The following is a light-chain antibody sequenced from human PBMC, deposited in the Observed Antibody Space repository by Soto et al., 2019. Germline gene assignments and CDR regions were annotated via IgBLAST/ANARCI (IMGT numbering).Light chain of an antibody. CDR3: VAWDDTLDAQV. J-gene: IGLJ3*02. Sequence: QSVLTQSSSASGTPGQRVTISCSGSRSNIGRNFAYWYQHVPGTAPRLLIQRNNERPSGVPDRFSGSKSGTSVSLAISGLRSDDEATYYCVAWDDTLDAQVFGGGTKLTVL. V-gene: IGLV1-47*01. CDR1: RSNIGRNF. CDR2: RNN.